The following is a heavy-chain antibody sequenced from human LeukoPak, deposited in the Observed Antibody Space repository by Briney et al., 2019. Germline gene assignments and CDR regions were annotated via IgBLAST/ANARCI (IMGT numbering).Heavy chain of an antibody. J-gene: IGHJ1*01. Sequence: SETLSLTCTVSGGSISSYYWSWIRQPAGKGLEWIGRIYTSGSTNYNPSLKSRVTISVDRSKNQFSLKLSSVTAADTAVYYCARGVVPAPYFQHWGQGTLVTVSS. CDR1: GGSISSYY. D-gene: IGHD2-2*01. V-gene: IGHV4-4*07. CDR3: ARGVVPAPYFQH. CDR2: IYTSGST.